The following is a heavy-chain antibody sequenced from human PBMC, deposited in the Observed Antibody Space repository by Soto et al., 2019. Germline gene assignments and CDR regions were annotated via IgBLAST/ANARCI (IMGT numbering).Heavy chain of an antibody. CDR1: GYTFTSYA. J-gene: IGHJ6*02. CDR2: INAGNGNT. Sequence: GASVKVSCKASGYTFTSYAMHWVRQAPGQRLEWMGWINAGNGNTKYSQKFQGRVTITRDTSASTAYMELSSLRSEDTAVYYCARVGCSSTSCYYYGMDVWGQGTTVTVSS. D-gene: IGHD2-2*01. V-gene: IGHV1-3*01. CDR3: ARVGCSSTSCYYYGMDV.